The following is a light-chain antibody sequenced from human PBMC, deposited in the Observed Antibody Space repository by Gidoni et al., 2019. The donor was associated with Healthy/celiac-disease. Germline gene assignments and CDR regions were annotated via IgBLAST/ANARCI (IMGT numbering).Light chain of an antibody. CDR2: DVS. CDR1: SSDVGGYNY. V-gene: IGLV2-14*01. J-gene: IGLJ2*01. Sequence: QSALTQPASVSGSPGQSITISCTGTSSDVGGYNYVSWYQQHPGKATKLMIYDVSNRPSGVSNRFSGSKSGNTASLTISGLQAEDEADYYCSSYTSSSTLVFGGGTKLTGL. CDR3: SSYTSSSTLV.